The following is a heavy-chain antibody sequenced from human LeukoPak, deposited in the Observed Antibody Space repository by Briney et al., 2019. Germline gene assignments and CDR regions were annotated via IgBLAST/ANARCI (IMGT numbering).Heavy chain of an antibody. J-gene: IGHJ4*02. V-gene: IGHV1-18*01. Sequence: ASVKVSCKASGYTFTSYGISWVRQHPGQGLQWMGSINPYNGNTNYAQNPQGRGTMTTNTYTSTAYNELRNRRSDDKTVDYCARVAAADYFDYWGQGTLVTVSS. CDR2: INPYNGNT. D-gene: IGHD6-13*01. CDR3: ARVAAADYFDY. CDR1: GYTFTSYG.